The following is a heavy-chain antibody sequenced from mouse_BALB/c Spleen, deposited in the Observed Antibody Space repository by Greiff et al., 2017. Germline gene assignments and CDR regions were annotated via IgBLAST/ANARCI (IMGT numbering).Heavy chain of an antibody. CDR2: FSTGSGSI. CDR3: ARDGEGSGYDY. CDR1: GSTFTEYT. V-gene: IGHV1-62-2*01. D-gene: IGHD1-3*01. Sequence: QVQLQQSGAELVKPGASVKLSCTASGSTFTEYTIPWVKQRSGKGLEWIGWFSTGSGSIKYNEKFKDKATLTADKSSSTDYMELSRLTSEDAAIYFCARDGEGSGYDYWGQGTTLTVS. J-gene: IGHJ2*01.